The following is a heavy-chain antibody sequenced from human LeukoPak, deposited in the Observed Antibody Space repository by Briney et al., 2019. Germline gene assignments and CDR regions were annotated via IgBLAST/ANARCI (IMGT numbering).Heavy chain of an antibody. V-gene: IGHV4-39*07. CDR3: ARVPKVRGYSGYDHAFDI. CDR2: IYYSGST. D-gene: IGHD5-12*01. Sequence: SETLSLTCTVSGDSISSYYWGWIRQPPGKGLEWIGSIYYSGSTYYNPSLKSRVTISVDTSKNQFSLKLSSVTAADTAVYYCARVPKVRGYSGYDHAFDIWGQGTMVTVSS. CDR1: GDSISSYY. J-gene: IGHJ3*02.